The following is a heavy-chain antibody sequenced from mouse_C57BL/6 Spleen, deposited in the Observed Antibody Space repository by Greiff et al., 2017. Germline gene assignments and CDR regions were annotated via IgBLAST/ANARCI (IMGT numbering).Heavy chain of an antibody. J-gene: IGHJ2*01. CDR3: ARSNGSLYYFDY. CDR2: IDPSDSYT. CDR1: GYTFTSYW. V-gene: IGHV1-50*01. Sequence: QVQLQQPGAELVKPGASVKLSCKASGYTFTSYWMQWVKQRPGQGLEWIGEIDPSDSYTNYNQKFKGKATLTVDTSSSTAYMQRSSLTSEDSAVYYCARSNGSLYYFDYWGQGTTLTVSS. D-gene: IGHD1-1*01.